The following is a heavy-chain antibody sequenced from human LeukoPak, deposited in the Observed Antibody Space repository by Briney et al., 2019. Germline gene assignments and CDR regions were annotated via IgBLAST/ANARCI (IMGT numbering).Heavy chain of an antibody. Sequence: PGGSLRLSCAASGFTFSSYRMSWVRQAPGKGLEWVANIMQDGSEKYYVDSVKGRFTISRDNAKNSLYLQMNSLRAEDTAVYYCARVAHSGYDFWSGYASPYYYMDVWGKGTTVTVSS. CDR1: GFTFSSYR. J-gene: IGHJ6*03. D-gene: IGHD3-3*01. CDR2: IMQDGSEK. CDR3: ARVAHSGYDFWSGYASPYYYMDV. V-gene: IGHV3-7*01.